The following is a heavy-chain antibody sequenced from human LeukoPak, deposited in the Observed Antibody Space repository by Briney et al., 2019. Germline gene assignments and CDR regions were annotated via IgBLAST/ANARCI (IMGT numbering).Heavy chain of an antibody. CDR3: ARGGFLEWLLSNFDY. CDR2: MWYDGSNK. J-gene: IGHJ4*02. V-gene: IGHV3-33*01. D-gene: IGHD3-3*01. CDR1: GFTFSSYG. Sequence: PGRSLRLSCAASGFTFSSYGMHWVRQAPGKGLEWVAVMWYDGSNKYYADSVKGRFTISRDNSKNTLYLQMNSLRAEDTAVYYCARGGFLEWLLSNFDYWGQGTLVTVSS.